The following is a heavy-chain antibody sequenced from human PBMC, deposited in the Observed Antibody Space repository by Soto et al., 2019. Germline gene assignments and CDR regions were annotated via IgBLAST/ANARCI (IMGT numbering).Heavy chain of an antibody. D-gene: IGHD6-13*01. CDR2: VHHSGVT. J-gene: IGHJ4*02. Sequence: PSETLSLTCTVSGGSISNFYWSWIRQPPGKGLEWVGYVHHSGVTNYNPSLKSRATISLDTSKNHFSLKLTSVTAADAAVYYCASDLAAADFDYWGQGTPVTVSS. V-gene: IGHV4-59*01. CDR1: GGSISNFY. CDR3: ASDLAAADFDY.